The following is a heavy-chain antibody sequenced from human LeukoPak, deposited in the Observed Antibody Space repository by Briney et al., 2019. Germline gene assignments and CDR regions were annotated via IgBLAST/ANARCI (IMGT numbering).Heavy chain of an antibody. CDR3: ARVGPPYYDILTGYYLYYYYYGMDV. J-gene: IGHJ6*02. V-gene: IGHV1-18*01. CDR1: GYTFTSFG. CDR2: ISAYNGNT. Sequence: ASVTVSCKASGYTFTSFGMSWVRQAPGEGLEWMGWISAYNGNTNYAQTLQGRVTMTTDTSTSTAYMELRSLRSDDTAVYYCARVGPPYYDILTGYYLYYYYYGMDVWGQGTTVTVSS. D-gene: IGHD3-9*01.